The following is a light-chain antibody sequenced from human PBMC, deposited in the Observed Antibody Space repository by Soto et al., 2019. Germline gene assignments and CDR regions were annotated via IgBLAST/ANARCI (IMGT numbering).Light chain of an antibody. CDR3: QVWDSSSDHVV. CDR2: EGH. CDR1: SGFVGSFSL. J-gene: IGLJ2*01. V-gene: IGLV2-14*02. Sequence: QSALAQPASVSGSPGQSITISCTGTSGFVGSFSLVSWYQQHPGKAPKVMISEGHRRPSGVPDRFSGSTSVNSASLTISGLQADDEDVYYCQVWDSSSDHVVIGGGTKLTVL.